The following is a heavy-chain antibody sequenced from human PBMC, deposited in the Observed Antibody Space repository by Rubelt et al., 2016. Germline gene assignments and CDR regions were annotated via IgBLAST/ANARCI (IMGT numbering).Heavy chain of an antibody. V-gene: IGHV3-53*01. D-gene: IGHD5-18*01. Sequence: GGSLRLSCAASGFNVGSSYMSWVRQAPGKGLEWVSVIYSGGSTHYAESVQGRFTISRDTSKNTLFLQMNSLSGEDTAVYYCARVHTAVHYDMDVWGQGTTVTVSS. CDR2: IYSGGST. CDR3: ARVHTAVHYDMDV. CDR1: GFNVGSSY. J-gene: IGHJ6*02.